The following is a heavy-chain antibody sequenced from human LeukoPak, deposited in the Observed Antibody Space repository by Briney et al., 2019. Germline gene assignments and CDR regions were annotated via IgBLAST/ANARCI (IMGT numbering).Heavy chain of an antibody. V-gene: IGHV4-59*08. CDR1: GDSISNYY. J-gene: IGHJ2*01. D-gene: IGHD2-21*02. CDR3: ARKKVTSWCFDL. Sequence: SETLSLTCTVSGDSISNYYWSWIRQPPGKGLEWIGYVYYSGSTNYNPSLKSRVTISVDTSKNQFSLKLTSLTAADTAVYHCARKKVTSWCFDLWGRDTLVTVSS. CDR2: VYYSGST.